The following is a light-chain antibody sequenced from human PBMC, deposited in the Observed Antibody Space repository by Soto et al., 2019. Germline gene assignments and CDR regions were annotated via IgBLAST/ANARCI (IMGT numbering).Light chain of an antibody. V-gene: IGLV2-14*01. CDR2: DVS. CDR1: SSDVGGYNY. Sequence: QSALTQPASVSGSPGQSITISCTGTSSDVGGYNYVSWYQQHPGKAPKLMIYDVSNRPSGVSNRFSGSKSGNTASLTISGLQAEDEADYYCSSYTSNSTSYVFGTGTQLTVL. J-gene: IGLJ1*01. CDR3: SSYTSNSTSYV.